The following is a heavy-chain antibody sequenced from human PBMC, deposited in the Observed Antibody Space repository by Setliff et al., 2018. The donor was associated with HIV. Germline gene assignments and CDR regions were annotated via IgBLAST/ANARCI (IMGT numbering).Heavy chain of an antibody. CDR2: IIPILGIA. CDR3: ARSIKYYYDSSGYYNLGY. CDR1: GGTFSSYT. D-gene: IGHD3-22*01. Sequence: SVKVSCKAPGGTFSSYTISWVRQAPGQGLEWMGRIIPILGIANYAQKFQGRVTITADKSTSTAYMELSSLRSEDTAVYYCARSIKYYYDSSGYYNLGYWGQGTLVTV. V-gene: IGHV1-69*02. J-gene: IGHJ4*02.